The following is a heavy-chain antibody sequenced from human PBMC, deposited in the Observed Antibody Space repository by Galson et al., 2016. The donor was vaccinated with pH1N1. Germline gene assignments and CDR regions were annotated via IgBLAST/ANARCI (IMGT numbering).Heavy chain of an antibody. CDR3: ARERIAARPHYYGMDV. Sequence: SLRLSCAASGFTLSGYSLNWVRQAPGKGLEWVSFISTTSSYIYYADSVRGRFTISRDNAKNSLYLQMNSLRAEDTALYYCARERIAARPHYYGMDVWGQGTTVTVSS. CDR1: GFTLSGYS. D-gene: IGHD6-6*01. J-gene: IGHJ6*02. CDR2: ISTTSSYI. V-gene: IGHV3-21*01.